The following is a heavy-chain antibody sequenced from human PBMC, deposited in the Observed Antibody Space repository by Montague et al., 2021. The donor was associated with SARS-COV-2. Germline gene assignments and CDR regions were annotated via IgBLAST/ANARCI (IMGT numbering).Heavy chain of an antibody. V-gene: IGHV3-30-3*01. Sequence: SLRLSCAASGFTFSSYAMHWVRQAPGKGLEWVAVISYDGSNKYYADSVKGRFTISRDNSKNTLYLQMNSLRAEDTAVYYSARDRRYYDSSVYPGVAYNWFDPWGQGTLVTVSS. CDR3: ARDRRYYDSSVYPGVAYNWFDP. CDR2: ISYDGSNK. CDR1: GFTFSSYA. D-gene: IGHD3-22*01. J-gene: IGHJ5*02.